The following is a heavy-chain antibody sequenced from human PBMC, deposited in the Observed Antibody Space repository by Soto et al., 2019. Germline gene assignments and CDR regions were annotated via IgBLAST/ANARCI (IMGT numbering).Heavy chain of an antibody. CDR2: IYYSGSP. Sequence: QVQLQESGPGLVKPSETLSLTCTVSGGSISSYYWSWIRQPPGKGLEWIGYIYYSGSPNYNPSLQGRVTISVDTSKNQFSLKLSSVTAADTAVYYCARARDGAAAGTGDFDYWGQGTLVTVSS. CDR3: ARARDGAAAGTGDFDY. CDR1: GGSISSYY. D-gene: IGHD6-13*01. V-gene: IGHV4-59*01. J-gene: IGHJ4*02.